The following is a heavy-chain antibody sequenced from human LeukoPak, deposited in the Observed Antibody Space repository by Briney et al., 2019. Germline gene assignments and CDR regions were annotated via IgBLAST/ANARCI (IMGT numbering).Heavy chain of an antibody. D-gene: IGHD1-26*01. J-gene: IGHJ4*02. Sequence: GGSLRLSCAASGFTFSNYGMHWVRQAPGKGLEWVTFVRSDTGNKYYADSVKGRFTISRDNSKNTLYLQMNSLRAEDTAVYYCAKGVKEGGSYLIIDYWGRGTLVTVSS. CDR2: VRSDTGNK. CDR1: GFTFSNYG. CDR3: AKGVKEGGSYLIIDY. V-gene: IGHV3-30*02.